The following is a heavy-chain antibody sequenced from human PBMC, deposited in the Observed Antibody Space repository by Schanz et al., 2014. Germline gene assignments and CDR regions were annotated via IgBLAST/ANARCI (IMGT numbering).Heavy chain of an antibody. J-gene: IGHJ4*02. Sequence: EVQLVESGGGLVKPGESLRLSCAASGFTFSDYYMAWIRQAPGKGLEWVANIKQDESERSYVDSVKGRFTISRDNAKNSLYLQMNSLRAEDTAVYYCARDLNRCGGDCYSGWGQGTLVTVSS. D-gene: IGHD2-21*02. CDR1: GFTFSDYY. CDR3: ARDLNRCGGDCYSG. CDR2: IKQDESER. V-gene: IGHV3-7*01.